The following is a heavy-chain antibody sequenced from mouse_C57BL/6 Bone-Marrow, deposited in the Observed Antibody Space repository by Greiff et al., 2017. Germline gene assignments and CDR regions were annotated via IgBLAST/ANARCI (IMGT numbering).Heavy chain of an antibody. CDR1: GFSLTSYA. CDR3: ARNFPHYYDYDSGAYFDY. V-gene: IGHV2-9-1*01. J-gene: IGHJ2*01. CDR2: IWTGGGT. Sequence: QVQLKESGPGLVAPSQSLSITCTVSGFSLTSYAISWVRQPPGKGLEWLGVIWTGGGTNYNSALKSRLSISKDNSKSQVFLKMNSLQTDDTARYYCARNFPHYYDYDSGAYFDYWGQGTTLTVSS. D-gene: IGHD2-4*01.